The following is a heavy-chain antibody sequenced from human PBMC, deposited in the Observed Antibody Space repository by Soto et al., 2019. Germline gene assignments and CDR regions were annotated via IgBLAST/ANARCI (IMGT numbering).Heavy chain of an antibody. J-gene: IGHJ6*02. CDR3: AKALGARQIYYYGMDV. Sequence: GGSLRLSCAASGFTFSSYAMSWVRQAPGKGLEWVSAISGSGGGTYYADSVKGRFTISRDNSKNTLYLQMNSLRAEDTAVYYCAKALGARQIYYYGMDVWGQGTTVTVSS. D-gene: IGHD1-26*01. V-gene: IGHV3-23*01. CDR2: ISGSGGGT. CDR1: GFTFSSYA.